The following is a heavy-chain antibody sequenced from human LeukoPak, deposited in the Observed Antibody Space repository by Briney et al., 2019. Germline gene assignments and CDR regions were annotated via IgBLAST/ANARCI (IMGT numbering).Heavy chain of an antibody. CDR2: TGVSGS. J-gene: IGHJ4*02. CDR3: AKDMRIAAAGTVWYFDY. V-gene: IGHV3-23*01. D-gene: IGHD6-13*01. CDR1: GFTFSSSA. Sequence: GGSLRLSCAASGFTFSSSAMTWVRQVLGKGLEWVSTTGVSGSYYADSVKGRFTISRDNSKNTLYLQMNSLRAEDTALYYCAKDMRIAAAGTVWYFDYWGQGTLVTVSS.